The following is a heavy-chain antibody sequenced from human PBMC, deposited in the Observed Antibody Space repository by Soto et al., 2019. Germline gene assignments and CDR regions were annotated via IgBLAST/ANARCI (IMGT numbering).Heavy chain of an antibody. CDR2: ISAYNGET. Sequence: QVQLVQSAAEVKKPGASVKVYCKASGSTFTSHGISWVRQAHGQGLEWMGWISAYNGETNYAQKLQGRVTMTTDTSTSTAYMELRSLTSDDTAVYYCARDLEYCGGDCYTDYFDYWGQGTLVTVSS. CDR3: ARDLEYCGGDCYTDYFDY. J-gene: IGHJ4*02. CDR1: GSTFTSHG. V-gene: IGHV1-18*01. D-gene: IGHD2-21*02.